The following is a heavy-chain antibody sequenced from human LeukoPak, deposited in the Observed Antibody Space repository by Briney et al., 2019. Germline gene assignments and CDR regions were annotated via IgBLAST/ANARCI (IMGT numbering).Heavy chain of an antibody. D-gene: IGHD3-3*01. Sequence: SETLSLTCAVYGGSFSGYYWSWIRQPPGKGLEWMGEINHSGSTNYNPSLKSRVTISVDTSKNQFSLKLSSVTAADTAVYYCARVRFTSYFDYWGQGTLVTVSS. CDR3: ARVRFTSYFDY. CDR2: INHSGST. CDR1: GGSFSGYY. J-gene: IGHJ4*02. V-gene: IGHV4-34*01.